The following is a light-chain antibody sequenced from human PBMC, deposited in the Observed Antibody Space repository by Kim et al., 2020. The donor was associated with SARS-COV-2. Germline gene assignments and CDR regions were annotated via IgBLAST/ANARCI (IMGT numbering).Light chain of an antibody. V-gene: IGLV3-1*01. CDR2: QDS. CDR1: KLGDKY. J-gene: IGLJ3*02. Sequence: SVSQGQTASITCSGDKLGDKYACWYQQKPGQAPVLVIYQDSKRPSGIPERFSGSNSGNTATLTISGTQAMDEADYYCQAWDSSNWVFGGGTQLTVL. CDR3: QAWDSSNWV.